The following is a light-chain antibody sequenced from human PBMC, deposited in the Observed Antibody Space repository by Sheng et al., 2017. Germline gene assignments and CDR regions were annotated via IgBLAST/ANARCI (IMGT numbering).Light chain of an antibody. V-gene: IGKV3-20*01. CDR1: QGVASSY. CDR2: GAS. Sequence: EIVLTQSPGTLSLSPGERGTLSCRASQGVASSYLAWYQQKPGQAPRLLIYGASIRATGIPDRFSGSGSVTDFTLTINRLEPEDFAVYYCQQYGSSPLTFGGGTKVEDQT. CDR3: QQYGSSPLT. J-gene: IGKJ4*01.